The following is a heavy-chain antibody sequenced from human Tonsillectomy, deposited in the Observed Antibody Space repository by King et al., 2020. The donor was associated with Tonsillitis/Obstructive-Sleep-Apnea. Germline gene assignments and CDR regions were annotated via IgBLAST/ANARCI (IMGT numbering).Heavy chain of an antibody. V-gene: IGHV1-18*01. Sequence: QLVQSGAEVKKPGASVKVSCKASGYSFTSCGISWVRQAPGQGLEWMGWISAYNGDTNYAQKLQGRVTMTTDTSTSTAYMELRSLRSDDTAVYYCARDSMSHYFDSSAYYTFAYWGQGPLVTVSS. CDR3: ARDSMSHYFDSSAYYTFAY. J-gene: IGHJ4*02. CDR1: GYSFTSCG. CDR2: ISAYNGDT. D-gene: IGHD3-22*01.